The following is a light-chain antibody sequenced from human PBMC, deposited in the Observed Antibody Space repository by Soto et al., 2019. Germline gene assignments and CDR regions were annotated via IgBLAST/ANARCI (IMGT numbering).Light chain of an antibody. CDR1: QSISSW. CDR2: DAS. CDR3: QQYNSALT. V-gene: IGKV1-5*01. Sequence: DIQMTQSPSTLSASVGYRVTITCRASQSISSWLAWYQQKPGKAPKLLIYDASSLESGVPSRFSGSGSGTEFTLTISSLQPDDFATYYCQQYNSALTFGGGTKVDIK. J-gene: IGKJ4*01.